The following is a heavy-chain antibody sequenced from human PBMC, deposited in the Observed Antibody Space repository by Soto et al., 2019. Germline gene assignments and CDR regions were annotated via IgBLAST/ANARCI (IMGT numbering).Heavy chain of an antibody. CDR3: ARGRRDGYNFLGLDY. D-gene: IGHD5-12*01. Sequence: GGSLRLSCAASGFTFSSYGMHWVRQAPGKGLEWVAVIWYDGSNKYYADSVKGRLTISRDNSKNTLYLQMNSLRAEDTAVYYCARGRRDGYNFLGLDYWGQGTLVTVSS. CDR2: IWYDGSNK. CDR1: GFTFSSYG. V-gene: IGHV3-33*01. J-gene: IGHJ4*02.